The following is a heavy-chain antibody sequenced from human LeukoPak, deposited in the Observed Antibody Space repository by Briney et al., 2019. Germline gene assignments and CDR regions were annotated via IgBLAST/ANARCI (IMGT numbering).Heavy chain of an antibody. J-gene: IGHJ6*02. V-gene: IGHV3-30*18. Sequence: GGSLRLSCAASGFTFSSYGMHWVRQAPGKGLEWVAVISYDGSIKYYADSVRGRFTISRDNSKNTLYLQMNSLRADDTAVYYCAKDETAMVPLYGMDVWGQGTTVTVSS. CDR3: AKDETAMVPLYGMDV. CDR1: GFTFSSYG. D-gene: IGHD5-18*01. CDR2: ISYDGSIK.